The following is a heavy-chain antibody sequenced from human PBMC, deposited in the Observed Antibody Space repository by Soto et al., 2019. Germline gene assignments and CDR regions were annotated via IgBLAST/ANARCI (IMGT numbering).Heavy chain of an antibody. CDR3: ARATRPHGGYDY. V-gene: IGHV3-53*01. Sequence: EVPLVESGGGLIQPGGSLRLSCAASGFTVSSNYMSWVRQAPGKGLEWVSIIYSGGSTYYADSVKGRFTISRDNSKNTLYLQMNSLRAEDTAVYYCARATRPHGGYDYWGQGTLVTVSS. D-gene: IGHD5-12*01. CDR2: IYSGGST. CDR1: GFTVSSNY. J-gene: IGHJ4*02.